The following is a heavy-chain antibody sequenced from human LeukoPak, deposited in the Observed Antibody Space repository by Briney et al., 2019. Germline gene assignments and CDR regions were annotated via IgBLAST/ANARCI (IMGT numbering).Heavy chain of an antibody. J-gene: IGHJ4*02. D-gene: IGHD2-8*02. Sequence: ASVKVSCKASGYTFTNYYLNWVRQAPGQGLEWVGRITPSVDTTNYAQKFRDRVTMTRDTSTSTVYMELSSLRSEDTAVYHCVREESGGYFDYWGQGTLVTVSS. V-gene: IGHV1-46*01. CDR2: ITPSVDTT. CDR1: GYTFTNYY. CDR3: VREESGGYFDY.